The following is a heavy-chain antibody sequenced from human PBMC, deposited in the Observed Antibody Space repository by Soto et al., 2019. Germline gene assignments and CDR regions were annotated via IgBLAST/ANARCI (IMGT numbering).Heavy chain of an antibody. CDR3: ARESGGGSGSNY. J-gene: IGHJ4*02. V-gene: IGHV1-69*12. Sequence: QVQLVQSGAEVKKPGSSVKVSCKASGGTFSSYAISWVRQAPGQGLEWMGGIIPIFGTANYAQKFQGRVTITADESTGTGYMERSSLGSEDKAVEFCARESGGGSGSNYWGQGTLVTVSS. CDR2: IIPIFGTA. D-gene: IGHD3-10*01. CDR1: GGTFSSYA.